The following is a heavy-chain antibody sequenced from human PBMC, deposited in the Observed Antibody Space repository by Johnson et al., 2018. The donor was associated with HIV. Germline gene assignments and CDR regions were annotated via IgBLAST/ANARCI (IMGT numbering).Heavy chain of an antibody. CDR3: AKDREMATITFVEVAFDI. CDR1: GFTFSDYY. V-gene: IGHV3-9*01. J-gene: IGHJ3*02. D-gene: IGHD5-24*01. CDR2: ISWNSGSI. Sequence: LVESGGGLVKPGGSLRLSCAASGFTFSDYYINWVRQAPGKGLEWVSGISWNSGSIGYADSVKGRFTISRDNARYSLYLQMNSLRAEDTALYYCAKDREMATITFVEVAFDIWGQGTMVTVSS.